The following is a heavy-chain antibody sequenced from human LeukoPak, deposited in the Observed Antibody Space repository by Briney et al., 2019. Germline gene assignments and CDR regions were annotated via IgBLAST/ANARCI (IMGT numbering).Heavy chain of an antibody. V-gene: IGHV3-33*01. Sequence: GGSLRLSCAASGFSFSNYGMHWVRQAPGKGLEWVAVIWYDGNNKYYADSVKGRFTISRDKSKNTLYLQMDTLRAEDTAVYYCARDGTYYYDNSGYPNNWFDPWGQGTLVTVSS. CDR1: GFSFSNYG. J-gene: IGHJ5*02. CDR2: IWYDGNNK. D-gene: IGHD3-22*01. CDR3: ARDGTYYYDNSGYPNNWFDP.